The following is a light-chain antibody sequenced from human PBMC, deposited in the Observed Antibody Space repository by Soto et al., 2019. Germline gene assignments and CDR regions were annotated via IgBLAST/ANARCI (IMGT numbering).Light chain of an antibody. V-gene: IGLV3-21*04. CDR3: QVWDTSDHRLV. J-gene: IGLJ3*02. CDR2: HDT. Sequence: SYELTQPPSVSVAPGMTATLTCGGANISSKSVYWYQLKPGQAPVLVMYHDTNRPSGIPERLSGSNSGNTATLTLSRVEAGDEADYYCQVWDTSDHRLVFGGETKLTVL. CDR1: NISSKS.